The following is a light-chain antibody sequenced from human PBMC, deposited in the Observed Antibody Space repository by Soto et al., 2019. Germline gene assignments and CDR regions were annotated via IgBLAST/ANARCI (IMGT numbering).Light chain of an antibody. V-gene: IGKV3-20*01. CDR2: GAY. CDR1: QSVSSSY. CDR3: QQYGSSPLT. J-gene: IGKJ4*01. Sequence: EGVLTQSPGTLSLSAGQRATLACRASQSVSSSYLAWYQQKPGQAPRLLIYGAYSRATGITDRFSGSGSGTDFTLTISRLEPEDFAVYYCQQYGSSPLTFGGGTKVDIK.